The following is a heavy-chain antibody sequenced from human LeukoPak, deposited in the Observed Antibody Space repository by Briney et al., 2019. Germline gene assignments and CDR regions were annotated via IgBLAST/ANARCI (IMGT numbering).Heavy chain of an antibody. V-gene: IGHV1-18*01. Sequence: ASVKVSCKASGYTFTSYGISWVRQAPGQGPEWMGWISAYNGNTNYAQKLQGRVTMTTDTSTSTAYMELRSLRSDDTAVYYCAREGTYCSSTSCSSYYYYYGMDVWGQGTTVTVSS. CDR1: GYTFTSYG. D-gene: IGHD2-2*01. CDR3: AREGTYCSSTSCSSYYYYYGMDV. CDR2: ISAYNGNT. J-gene: IGHJ6*02.